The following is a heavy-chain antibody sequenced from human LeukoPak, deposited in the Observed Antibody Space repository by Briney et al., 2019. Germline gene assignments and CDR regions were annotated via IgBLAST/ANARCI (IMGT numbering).Heavy chain of an antibody. Sequence: GGSLRLSCAASGFTFSSYGMHWVRQAPGKGLEWVAVISYDGSNKYYADSVKGRFTISRDNSKNTLYLQVNSLRAEDTAVYYCAKEVGALENYWGQGTLVTVSS. CDR3: AKEVGALENY. CDR1: GFTFSSYG. D-gene: IGHD1-26*01. CDR2: ISYDGSNK. J-gene: IGHJ4*02. V-gene: IGHV3-30*18.